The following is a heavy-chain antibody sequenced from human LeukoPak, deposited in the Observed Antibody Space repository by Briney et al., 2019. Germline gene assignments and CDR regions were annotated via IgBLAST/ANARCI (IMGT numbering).Heavy chain of an antibody. CDR2: INLGGST. D-gene: IGHD5-18*01. Sequence: PSETLSLTCAISGGSFDGYSWSWIRQSPGKGLEWIGEINLGGSTTYNPSLKSRVTISLDTFRSQFSLKLSSVTAADTAVYYCESGTQQLWSSFWGQGTLVTVSS. CDR3: ESGTQQLWSSF. V-gene: IGHV4-34*01. J-gene: IGHJ4*02. CDR1: GGSFDGYS.